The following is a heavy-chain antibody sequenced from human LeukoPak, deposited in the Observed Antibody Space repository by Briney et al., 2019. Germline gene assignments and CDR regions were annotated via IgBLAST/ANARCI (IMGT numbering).Heavy chain of an antibody. V-gene: IGHV3-33*01. J-gene: IGHJ5*02. CDR2: IWNDGSNK. CDR3: ARDRGYGSNWFDP. Sequence: PGRSLRLSCAASGFTFSSYAMHWVRQAPGKGLEWVALIWNDGSNKYYADPVKGLFTISRDNSENTLYLQMNSLRAEDTAVYYCARDRGYGSNWFDPWGQGTLVTVSS. D-gene: IGHD3-10*01. CDR1: GFTFSSYA.